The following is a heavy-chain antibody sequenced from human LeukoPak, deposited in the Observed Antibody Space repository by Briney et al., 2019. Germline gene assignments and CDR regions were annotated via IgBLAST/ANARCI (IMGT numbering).Heavy chain of an antibody. J-gene: IGHJ4*02. V-gene: IGHV3-43*02. Sequence: GGSLRLSCVASGLPIGDFAMHWVRQAPGQGLEWVSLISGGGVSTFFADSVKGRFSISRDNSKNSLFLEMSSLRTEDTAMYYCARESGKFDYWGQGTLVAVSS. CDR3: ARESGKFDY. CDR2: ISGGGVST. CDR1: GLPIGDFA.